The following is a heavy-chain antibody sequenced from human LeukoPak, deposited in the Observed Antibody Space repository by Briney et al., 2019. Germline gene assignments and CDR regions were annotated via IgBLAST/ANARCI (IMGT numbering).Heavy chain of an antibody. CDR3: TRDPHALDF. J-gene: IGHJ4*02. Sequence: GGSLRLSCAASGFTLSPYTTAWVRQAPGKGLEWVSSVSRNSNYIYYADSVKGRFTISRDNAKNSLYLQMDSLRVEDTAVYYCTRDPHALDFWGQGTLVTVSS. CDR2: VSRNSNYI. D-gene: IGHD2/OR15-2a*01. CDR1: GFTLSPYT. V-gene: IGHV3-21*01.